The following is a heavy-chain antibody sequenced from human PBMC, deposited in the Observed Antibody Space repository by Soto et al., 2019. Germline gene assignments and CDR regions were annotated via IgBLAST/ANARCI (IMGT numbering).Heavy chain of an antibody. J-gene: IGHJ4*02. Sequence: SLRLSCAASGFTFSSYWMSWVRQAPGKGLEWVANIKQDGSEKYYVDSVKGRFTISRDNAKNSLYLQMNSLRAEDTAVYYCARDQAVAGTGFDYWGQGTLVTVSS. CDR1: GFTFSSYW. D-gene: IGHD6-19*01. CDR2: IKQDGSEK. CDR3: ARDQAVAGTGFDY. V-gene: IGHV3-7*01.